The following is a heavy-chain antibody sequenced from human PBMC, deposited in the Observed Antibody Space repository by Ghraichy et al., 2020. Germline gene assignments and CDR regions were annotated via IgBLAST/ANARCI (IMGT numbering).Heavy chain of an antibody. CDR3: AKDRQLWSLGSFDY. J-gene: IGHJ4*02. D-gene: IGHD5-18*01. CDR1: GLTFSSYA. Sequence: GGSLRLSCAASGLTFSSYAMSWVRQAPGKGLEWVSGISGSGGSTYYADSVKGRFTISRDNSKNTLYLQMNSLRAEDTAVYYCAKDRQLWSLGSFDYWGQGTLVTVSS. V-gene: IGHV3-23*01. CDR2: ISGSGGST.